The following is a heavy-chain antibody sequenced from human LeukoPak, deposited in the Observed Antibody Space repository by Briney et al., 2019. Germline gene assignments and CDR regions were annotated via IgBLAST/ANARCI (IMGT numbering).Heavy chain of an antibody. Sequence: KTSETLSLTCTVSGGSISSYYWSWIRQPPGKGLEWIGYIYYSGSTNYNPSLKSRVTISVDTFKNQLSLKLSSVTAADTAVYYCARAYCSGGSCQRYAFDIWGQGTMVTVSS. D-gene: IGHD2-15*01. V-gene: IGHV4-59*01. CDR2: IYYSGST. CDR3: ARAYCSGGSCQRYAFDI. CDR1: GGSISSYY. J-gene: IGHJ3*02.